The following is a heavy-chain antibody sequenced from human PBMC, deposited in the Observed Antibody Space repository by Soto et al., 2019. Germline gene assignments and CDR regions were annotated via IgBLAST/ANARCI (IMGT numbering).Heavy chain of an antibody. CDR2: IKQDGSQK. CDR3: ARVLLYSASGRGWFDP. V-gene: IGHV3-7*03. D-gene: IGHD2-2*02. J-gene: IGHJ5*02. Sequence: EVQLVESGGGLVQPRGSLRLSCAASGFTFSKFWMSWVRQAPGKGLEWVANIKQDGSQKYYVDSVKGRFTISRDNAKNSLYLQMNSLTADDTAVYYCARVLLYSASGRGWFDPWGQGTLVNVSS. CDR1: GFTFSKFW.